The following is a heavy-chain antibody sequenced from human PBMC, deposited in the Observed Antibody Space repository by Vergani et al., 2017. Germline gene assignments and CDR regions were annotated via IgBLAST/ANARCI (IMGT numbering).Heavy chain of an antibody. CDR1: GGTFSSYA. V-gene: IGHV1-69*12. D-gene: IGHD2-15*01. Sequence: QVQLVQSGAEVKKPGSSVKVSCKASGGTFSSYAISWVRQAPGQGLEWMGGIIPIFGTANYAQKFQGRVTITADEFTSTAYIELTSLRSEDTAVYYCARDCSGGSCYSYGLDVWGQGTTITVSS. CDR3: ARDCSGGSCYSYGLDV. CDR2: IIPIFGTA. J-gene: IGHJ6*02.